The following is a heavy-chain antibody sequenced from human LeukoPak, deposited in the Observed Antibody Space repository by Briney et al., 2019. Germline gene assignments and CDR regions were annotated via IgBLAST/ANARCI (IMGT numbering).Heavy chain of an antibody. J-gene: IGHJ4*02. CDR3: AREVPNLVAVPNDY. Sequence: GGSLRLSCAASGFTFSSYSMNWVRQAPGKGLEWVSSISSSSSHIYYADSVKGRFTISRDNAKNSLYLQMNSLRAEDTAVYYCAREVPNLVAVPNDYWGQGTLVTVSS. CDR1: GFTFSSYS. V-gene: IGHV3-21*01. D-gene: IGHD6-19*01. CDR2: ISSSSSHI.